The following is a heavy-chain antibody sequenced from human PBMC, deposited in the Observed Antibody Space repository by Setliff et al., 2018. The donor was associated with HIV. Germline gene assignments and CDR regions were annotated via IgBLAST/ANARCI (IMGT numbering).Heavy chain of an antibody. CDR3: ARGGVNYSSDWRPARYWYFDL. CDR1: GGSINSDSYY. V-gene: IGHV4-61*09. D-gene: IGHD6-19*01. CDR2: IHTSGST. J-gene: IGHJ2*01. Sequence: SETLSLTCTVFGGSINSDSYYWTWIRQPAGKGLEWIGHIHTSGSTNYNPSLKSRVTISIDTSKKQFSLRLNSVTAADTAVYFCARGGVNYSSDWRPARYWYFDLWGRGTLVTVSS.